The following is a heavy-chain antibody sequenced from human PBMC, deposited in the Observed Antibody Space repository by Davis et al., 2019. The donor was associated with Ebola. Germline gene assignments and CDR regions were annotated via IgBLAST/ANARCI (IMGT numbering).Heavy chain of an antibody. Sequence: SETLSLTCTVSGDSIRSSSHYWGWIRQPPGKGLEWIGSIYYSGSTYYNPSLKRRVTISVDTSKNQLSLKLSSMTAADTAVYYCASDEAGSTTGSFDYWGQGTLVTVSS. CDR2: IYYSGST. D-gene: IGHD1-26*01. CDR3: ASDEAGSTTGSFDY. J-gene: IGHJ4*02. CDR1: GDSIRSSSHY. V-gene: IGHV4-39*01.